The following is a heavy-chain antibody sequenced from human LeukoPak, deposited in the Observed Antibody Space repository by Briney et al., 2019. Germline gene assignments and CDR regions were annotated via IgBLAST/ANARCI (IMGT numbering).Heavy chain of an antibody. D-gene: IGHD6-19*01. CDR3: AREPLKMYSSGWLPTGGMDV. V-gene: IGHV1-18*01. J-gene: IGHJ6*02. CDR1: GYTFTSYG. CDR2: ISAYNGNT. Sequence: ASVKVSCKASGYTFTSYGISWVRQAPGQGLEWMGWISAYNGNTNYAQKLQGRVTMTTDTSTSTAYMELRSLRSDDTAVYYCAREPLKMYSSGWLPTGGMDVWGQGTTVTVSS.